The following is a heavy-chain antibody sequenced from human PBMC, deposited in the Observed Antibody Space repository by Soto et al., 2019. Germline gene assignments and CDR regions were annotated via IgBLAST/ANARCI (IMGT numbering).Heavy chain of an antibody. CDR3: ARDLISHYYDSSGYLYYYYGMDV. D-gene: IGHD3-22*01. V-gene: IGHV1-18*04. CDR2: ISAYNGNT. J-gene: IGHJ6*02. CDR1: GYTFTSYG. Sequence: GASVKVSCKASGYTFTSYGISWVRQAPGQGLEWMGWISAYNGNTNYAQKLQGRVTMATGTSTSTAYMELRSLRSDDTAVYYCARDLISHYYDSSGYLYYYYGMDVWGQGTTVTVSS.